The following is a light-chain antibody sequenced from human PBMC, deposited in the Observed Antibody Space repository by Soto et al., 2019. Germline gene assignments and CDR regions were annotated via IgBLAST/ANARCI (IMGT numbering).Light chain of an antibody. V-gene: IGLV3-21*02. J-gene: IGLJ1*01. CDR2: DDS. CDR3: QVWDSSSDHYV. CDR1: NIGSQS. Sequence: SYELTQPPSVSVAPGQTARIICGGNNIGSQSVHWYQQRPGQAPVLVVSDDSDRPSGIPERFSGSNSGNTATLTISRVEAGDEADYYCQVWDSSSDHYVFGNGTRSPS.